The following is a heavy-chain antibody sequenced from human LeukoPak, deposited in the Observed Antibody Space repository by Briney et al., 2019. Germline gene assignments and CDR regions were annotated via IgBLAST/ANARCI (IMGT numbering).Heavy chain of an antibody. CDR1: GFPFINSE. V-gene: IGHV3-48*03. Sequence: GGSLRLSCAASGFPFINSEMNWVRQPPGKGLEWVSYISVSGASIYYADSVRGRFTISRDISKNTLYLQMNNLRAEDTAIYYCAKDTFVELSYLHHWGQGTLVTVSS. D-gene: IGHD1-26*01. CDR3: AKDTFVELSYLHH. J-gene: IGHJ4*02. CDR2: ISVSGASI.